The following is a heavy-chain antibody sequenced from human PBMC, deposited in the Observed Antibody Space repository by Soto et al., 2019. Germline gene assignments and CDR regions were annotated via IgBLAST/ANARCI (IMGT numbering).Heavy chain of an antibody. Sequence: SETLSLTCAVSGGSISSSNWWSWVRQPPGKGLEWIGEIYHSGSTNYNPSLKSRVTISVDKSKNQFSLKLSSVTAADTAVYYCARGKPYDFWSGYYIGAFDIWGQGTMVTVSS. CDR3: ARGKPYDFWSGYYIGAFDI. CDR1: GGSISSSNW. V-gene: IGHV4-4*02. CDR2: IYHSGST. D-gene: IGHD3-3*01. J-gene: IGHJ3*02.